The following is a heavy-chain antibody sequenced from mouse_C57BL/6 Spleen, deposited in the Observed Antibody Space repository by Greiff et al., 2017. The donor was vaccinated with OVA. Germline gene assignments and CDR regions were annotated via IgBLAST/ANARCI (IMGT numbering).Heavy chain of an antibody. V-gene: IGHV1-62-2*01. D-gene: IGHD2-9*01. CDR3: ARHEVSYYGYDGAWFAY. J-gene: IGHJ3*01. CDR1: GYTFTEYT. CDR2: FYPGSGSI. Sequence: VKLMESGAELVKPGASVKLSCKASGYTFTEYTIHWVKQRSGQGLEWIGWFYPGSGSIKYNEKFKGKATLTADKSSSTVYMGLSRLTSEDSAVYFCARHEVSYYGYDGAWFAYWGQGTLVTVSA.